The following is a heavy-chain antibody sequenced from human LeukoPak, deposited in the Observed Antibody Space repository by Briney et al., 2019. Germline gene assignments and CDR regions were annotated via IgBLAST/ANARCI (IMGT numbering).Heavy chain of an antibody. J-gene: IGHJ4*02. CDR2: IYTSGST. D-gene: IGHD3-22*01. CDR1: GGSISSYY. V-gene: IGHV4-4*07. CDR3: ARGFGSGGYYDY. Sequence: SETVSLTCSVSGGSISSYYWTWIRQPAGKGLEWIGRIYTSGSTSYNPSLKGRVTMSVDTSKNQFSLKLSSVTAADTAVYYCARGFGSGGYYDYWGQGTLVTVSS.